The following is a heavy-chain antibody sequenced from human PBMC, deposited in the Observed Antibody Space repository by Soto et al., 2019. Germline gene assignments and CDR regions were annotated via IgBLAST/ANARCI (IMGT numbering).Heavy chain of an antibody. CDR1: GFTFNYYW. CDR2: IQSDGSSP. CDR3: ARGGDPDY. Sequence: EVQLVESGGGLVQPGGSLRLSCVASGFTFNYYWMHWVRQAPGKGLVWVSRIQSDGSSPDYVDSVKGRFTISRDNAKNTLYLQMNNLRAEETAVYYWARGGDPDYWGQGTLVTVSS. V-gene: IGHV3-74*01. J-gene: IGHJ4*02. D-gene: IGHD2-21*02.